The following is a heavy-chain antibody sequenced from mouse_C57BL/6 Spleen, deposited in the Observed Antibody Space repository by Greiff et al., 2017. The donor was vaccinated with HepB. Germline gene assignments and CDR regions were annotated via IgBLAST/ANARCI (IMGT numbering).Heavy chain of an antibody. J-gene: IGHJ1*03. CDR3: ARQDTTAVNWYFDV. CDR2: ISSGGSYT. V-gene: IGHV5-6*01. CDR1: GFTFSSYG. D-gene: IGHD1-1*01. Sequence: EVHLVESGGDLVKPGGSLKLSCAASGFTFSSYGMSWVRQTPDKRLEWVATISSGGSYTYYPDSVKGRFTISRDNAKNTLYLQMSSLKSEDTAMYYCARQDTTAVNWYFDVWGTGTTVTVSS.